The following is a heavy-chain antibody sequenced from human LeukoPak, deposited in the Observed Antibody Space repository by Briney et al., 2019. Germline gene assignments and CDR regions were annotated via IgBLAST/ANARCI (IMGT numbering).Heavy chain of an antibody. J-gene: IGHJ4*02. CDR1: GFTFSSYA. V-gene: IGHV3-23*01. CDR2: ISGSGGTT. D-gene: IGHD3-22*01. Sequence: GRSLRLSCAGSGFTFSSYAMSWVRQTPGKGLEWVSAISGSGGTTYYADSVKGRFTISRDNSKNALYLQMNSLRAEDTAVYYCAKDTSGSYFTGDYWGQGTLVTVSS. CDR3: AKDTSGSYFTGDY.